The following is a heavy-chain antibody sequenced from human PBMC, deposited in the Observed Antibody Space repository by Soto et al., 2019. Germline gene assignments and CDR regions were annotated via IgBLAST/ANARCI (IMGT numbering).Heavy chain of an antibody. Sequence: QVQLQQSGPGLVKPSQTLSLTCAISGDSVSSNSVTWNWIRQSPSGGLEWLRRTHYKSQWYTDYSGSVRSLISVNPDTSKHQFSLHLNSVTPERTAMYYCASGVYRSGTQSAMDVWGEGTTVTVSS. CDR2: THYKSQWYT. D-gene: IGHD6-19*01. J-gene: IGHJ6*04. V-gene: IGHV6-1*01. CDR1: GDSVSSNSVT. CDR3: ASGVYRSGTQSAMDV.